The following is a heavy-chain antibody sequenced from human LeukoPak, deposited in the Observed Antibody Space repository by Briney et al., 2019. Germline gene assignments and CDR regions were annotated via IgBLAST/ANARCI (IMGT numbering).Heavy chain of an antibody. V-gene: IGHV3-23*01. CDR1: GFTFSNYV. CDR3: AKDSYYDSSGYYADY. Sequence: GGSLRLSCAASGFTFSNYVMTWVRQAPGKGLEWVSAISGSGGSTYYADSVKGRFTISRDNSKNTLYLQMNSLRAEDTAVYYCAKDSYYDSSGYYADYWGQGTLVTVSS. CDR2: ISGSGGST. J-gene: IGHJ4*02. D-gene: IGHD3-22*01.